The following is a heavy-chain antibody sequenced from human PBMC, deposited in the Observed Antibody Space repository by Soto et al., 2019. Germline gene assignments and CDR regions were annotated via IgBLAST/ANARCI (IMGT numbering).Heavy chain of an antibody. J-gene: IGHJ4*02. V-gene: IGHV1-69*01. CDR2: IIPIFGTA. Sequence: QVQLVQSGAEVKKPGSSVKCSCKASGGTFSSYAISWVRQAPGQGLEWMGGIIPIFGTANYAQKFQGRVTITADESTSTAYMELSSLRSEDTAVYYCARDRGYSSSWGWGSDYWGQGTLVTVSS. CDR1: GGTFSSYA. D-gene: IGHD6-13*01. CDR3: ARDRGYSSSWGWGSDY.